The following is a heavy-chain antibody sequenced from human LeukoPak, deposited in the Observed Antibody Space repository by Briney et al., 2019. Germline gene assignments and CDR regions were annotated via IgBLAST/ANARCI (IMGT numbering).Heavy chain of an antibody. D-gene: IGHD6-19*01. Sequence: PGRSLRLSCAASGFTFSSYWMHWVRQAPGKGLVWVSRINSDGSSTTYADSVKGRFTISRDNAKNTLYLQMNSLRAEDTAVYYCARVFSGWYFYFDNWGQGTLVTVSS. J-gene: IGHJ4*02. CDR1: GFTFSSYW. CDR2: INSDGSST. CDR3: ARVFSGWYFYFDN. V-gene: IGHV3-74*01.